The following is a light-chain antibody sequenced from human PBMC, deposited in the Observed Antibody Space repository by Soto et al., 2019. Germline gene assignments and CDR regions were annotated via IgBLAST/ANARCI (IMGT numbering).Light chain of an antibody. CDR2: AAS. CDR1: QSISNY. J-gene: IGKJ4*01. Sequence: DIQMTQSPSSLSAYVGDRITVTCRASQSISNYLNWYQQKPGKAPKLLIYAASTLQSEVPSRFSGSGSGSGFTLTISSLQPDDFATYYCQQSQQSYSSPLTFGGGTKVEIK. V-gene: IGKV1-39*01. CDR3: QQSQQSYSSPLT.